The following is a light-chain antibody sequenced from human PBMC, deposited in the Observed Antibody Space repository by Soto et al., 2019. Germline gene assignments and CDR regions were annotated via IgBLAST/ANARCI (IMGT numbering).Light chain of an antibody. V-gene: IGLV2-11*01. Sequence: QSALTQPRSVSGSPGQSVTISCTGTSSVVGGYNYVSWYQQHPGKAPKLIIYDVNRRPSGVPDRFSGSKSGNTASLTISGLQAEDEADYYCCSYAGSYTYGFGTGTKVTVL. CDR2: DVN. CDR1: SSVVGGYNY. J-gene: IGLJ1*01. CDR3: CSYAGSYTYG.